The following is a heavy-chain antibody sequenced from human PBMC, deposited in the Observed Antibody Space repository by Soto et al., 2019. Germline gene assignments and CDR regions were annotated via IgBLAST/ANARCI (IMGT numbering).Heavy chain of an antibody. D-gene: IGHD3-10*01. CDR1: GYTFTDYF. V-gene: IGHV1-2*02. CDR3: VRDFSYPFYYDS. Sequence: ASVKVSCKASGYTFTDYFIHWVRQAPGQGLEWMGCINPYSGGTNSAQNFQRRVTMTRETSISTAYMELTSLRSDDTAVYYCVRDFSYPFYYDSWVQGTLVTVSS. J-gene: IGHJ4*02. CDR2: INPYSGGT.